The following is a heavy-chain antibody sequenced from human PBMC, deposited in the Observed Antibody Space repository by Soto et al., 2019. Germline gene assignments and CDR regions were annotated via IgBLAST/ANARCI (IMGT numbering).Heavy chain of an antibody. J-gene: IGHJ6*02. Sequence: PGESLKISCKGSGYTFTNYWIGRVRQMPGKGLEWMGIIYPGDSDTKYNPSFQGQVTISADKSITTTYLRWTSLKASDTAIYYCAASIFYYGMDVWGQGTTVTVSS. V-gene: IGHV5-51*01. CDR3: AASIFYYGMDV. CDR1: GYTFTNYW. CDR2: IYPGDSDT.